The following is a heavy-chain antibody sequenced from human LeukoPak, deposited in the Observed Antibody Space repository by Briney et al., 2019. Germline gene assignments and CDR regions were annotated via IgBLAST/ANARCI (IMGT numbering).Heavy chain of an antibody. CDR1: GASIDSNSFY. Sequence: SETLSLTCTVSGASIDSNSFYWGWLRQPPGKGLEWIGSIYYSGSTYYNPSLKSRVTISVDTSKNQISLKLSSVTAADTAVYYCASRVIAAAIYFDYWGQGTLVTVSS. D-gene: IGHD6-13*01. CDR2: IYYSGST. J-gene: IGHJ4*02. V-gene: IGHV4-39*01. CDR3: ASRVIAAAIYFDY.